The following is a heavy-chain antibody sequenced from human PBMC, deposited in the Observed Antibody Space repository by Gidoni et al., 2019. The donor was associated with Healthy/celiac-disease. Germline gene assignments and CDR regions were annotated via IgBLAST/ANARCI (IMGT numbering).Heavy chain of an antibody. D-gene: IGHD6-13*01. Sequence: EVQLVESGGGLVQPGGSLRLSCAASGFTVSSNYMSWVRQAPGKGLEWVSVIYSGGSTYSADSVKGRFTISRDNSKNTLYLQMNSLRAEDTAVYYCARDDRQQLAHWDYYGMDVWGQGTTVTVSS. CDR3: ARDDRQQLAHWDYYGMDV. CDR2: IYSGGST. V-gene: IGHV3-66*01. J-gene: IGHJ6*02. CDR1: GFTVSSNY.